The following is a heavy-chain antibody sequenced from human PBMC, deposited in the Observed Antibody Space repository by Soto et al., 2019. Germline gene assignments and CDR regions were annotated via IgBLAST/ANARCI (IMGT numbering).Heavy chain of an antibody. D-gene: IGHD4-17*01. CDR3: ARLAGAMTAVTTGDY. Sequence: SETLSLSCTVSGGSISGSTYYWGWIRQPPGKGLEWIGSIYYNGDTYYNPSLKSRVTISVDTSMNQFSLKLSSVTAADTAVYYCARLAGAMTAVTTGDYWGQGTLVTVSS. J-gene: IGHJ4*02. CDR2: IYYNGDT. CDR1: GGSISGSTYY. V-gene: IGHV4-39*01.